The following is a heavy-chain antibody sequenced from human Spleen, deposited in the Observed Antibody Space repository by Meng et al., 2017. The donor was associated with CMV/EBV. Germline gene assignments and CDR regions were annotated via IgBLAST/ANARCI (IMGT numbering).Heavy chain of an antibody. CDR3: AKDDYYGSGSSQSFDP. Sequence: GESLKISCELSGTRFSSYAMSWVRQAPGKGLEWVSAISGSGGSTYYADSVKGRFTISRDNSKNTLYLQMNSLRAEDTAVYYCAKDDYYGSGSSQSFDPWGQGTLVTVSS. CDR2: ISGSGGST. V-gene: IGHV3-23*01. D-gene: IGHD3-10*01. J-gene: IGHJ5*02. CDR1: GTRFSSYA.